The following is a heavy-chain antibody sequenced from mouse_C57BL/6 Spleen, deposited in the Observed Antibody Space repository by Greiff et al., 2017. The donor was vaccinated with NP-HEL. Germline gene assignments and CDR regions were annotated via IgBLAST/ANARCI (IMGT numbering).Heavy chain of an antibody. CDR3: ARMYGSSPFAY. Sequence: EVKLVESGGGLVKPGGSLKLSCAASGFTFSDYGMHWVRQAPEKGLEWVAYISSGSSTIYYADTVKGRFTISRDNAKNTLFLQMTSLRSEDTAMYYCARMYGSSPFAYWGQGTLVTVSA. CDR1: GFTFSDYG. V-gene: IGHV5-17*01. J-gene: IGHJ3*01. D-gene: IGHD1-1*01. CDR2: ISSGSSTI.